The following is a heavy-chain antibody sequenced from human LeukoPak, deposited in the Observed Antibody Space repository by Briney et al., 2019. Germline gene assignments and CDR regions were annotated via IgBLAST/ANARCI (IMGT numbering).Heavy chain of an antibody. J-gene: IGHJ5*02. V-gene: IGHV4-4*07. Sequence: SETLSLTCTVSGGSISSYYWSWIRQSAGKGLEWIGRIYTSGSTNYNPSLKSRVTISVDKSKNQFSLKLSSVTAADTAVYYCARVGETGGNSGGWFDPWGQGTLVTVSS. CDR3: ARVGETGGNSGGWFDP. CDR2: IYTSGST. D-gene: IGHD4-23*01. CDR1: GGSISSYY.